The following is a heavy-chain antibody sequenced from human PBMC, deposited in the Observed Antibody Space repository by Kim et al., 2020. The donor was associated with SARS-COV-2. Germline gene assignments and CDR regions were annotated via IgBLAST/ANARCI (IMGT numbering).Heavy chain of an antibody. CDR2: VNGGSGRT. D-gene: IGHD3-3*01. V-gene: IGHV1-3*01. CDR3: ARESTHYQDFFAL. J-gene: IGHJ1*01. CDR1: GYTFTSYD. Sequence: ASVKVSCKASGYTFTSYDLHWLRQAPGQTLEWMGRVNGGSGRTKYSQKFQARVTITRDTSATTTSMELSSLRSEDTAVYFCARESTHYQDFFALWGQGSLVIVSS.